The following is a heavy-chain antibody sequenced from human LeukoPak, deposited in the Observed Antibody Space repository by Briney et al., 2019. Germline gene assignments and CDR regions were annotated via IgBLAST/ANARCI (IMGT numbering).Heavy chain of an antibody. CDR3: ARGLVGGAFDI. Sequence: SETLSLTCAVSGGSISSSNWWCWVRPPPGKGEEWIEEIYHSGGTNYNPSLKSRVTISVDNSNNQFSLKLSSVAAADPAVYYCARGLVGGAFDIWGQGTMVTVSS. V-gene: IGHV4-4*02. CDR1: GGSISSSNW. D-gene: IGHD1-26*01. J-gene: IGHJ3*02. CDR2: IYHSGGT.